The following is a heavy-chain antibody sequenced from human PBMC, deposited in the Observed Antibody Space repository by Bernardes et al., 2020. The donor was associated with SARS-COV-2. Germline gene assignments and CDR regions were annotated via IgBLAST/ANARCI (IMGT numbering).Heavy chain of an antibody. J-gene: IGHJ6*02. CDR3: ARDGLYYDFWSGSRPYYGMDV. CDR1: GFTFSSSW. Sequence: SLRLSCAASGFTFSSSWMSWVRQAPGKGLEWVANIKPDGSETYSVDSVKGRFTISRDNAKNSLYLQMNSLRAEDTAVYYCARDGLYYDFWSGSRPYYGMDVWGQGTTVTVSS. CDR2: IKPDGSET. D-gene: IGHD3-3*01. V-gene: IGHV3-7*01.